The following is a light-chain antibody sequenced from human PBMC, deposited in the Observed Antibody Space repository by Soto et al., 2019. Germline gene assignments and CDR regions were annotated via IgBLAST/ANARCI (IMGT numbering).Light chain of an antibody. J-gene: IGLJ2*01. CDR2: YDD. V-gene: IGLV1-36*01. Sequence: QSVLTQPPSVSEAPRQRVTISCSGSNSNIGHNGVNWYQQFPGKAPKLLVYYDDLLASGVSDRFSGSKSGTSASLAIRGLQSEDEADYYCAAWDDSLNAVVFGGGTKLTVL. CDR3: AAWDDSLNAVV. CDR1: NSNIGHNG.